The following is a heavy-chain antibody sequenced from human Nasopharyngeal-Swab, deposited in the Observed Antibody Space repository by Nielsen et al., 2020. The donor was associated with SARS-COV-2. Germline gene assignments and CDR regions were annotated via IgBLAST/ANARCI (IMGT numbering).Heavy chain of an antibody. CDR1: GLGFSNYE. CDR2: ISTTTATI. D-gene: IGHD5-12*01. J-gene: IGHJ3*02. V-gene: IGHV3-48*03. Sequence: GGSLRLSCAASGLGFSNYEMNWVRQAPGKRLEWMSYISTTTATIYYADSVKGRFTISRDNAKNSLYLQMNSLRAEDTAVYYCAREVPYSGHDDAFDIWGQGTMVTVSA. CDR3: AREVPYSGHDDAFDI.